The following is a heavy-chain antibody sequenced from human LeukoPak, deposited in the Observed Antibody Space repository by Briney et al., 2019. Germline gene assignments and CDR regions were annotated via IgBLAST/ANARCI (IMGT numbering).Heavy chain of an antibody. CDR3: TRDPKNDFWSGPTYYFDY. V-gene: IGHV3-49*03. CDR2: IRSKAYGGTT. D-gene: IGHD3-3*01. J-gene: IGHJ4*02. Sequence: GGSLRLSCAVSGFTFSSYVMSWFRQAPGKGLEWVGFIRSKAYGGTTEYAASVKGRFTISRDDSKSIAYLQMNSLKTEDTAVYYCTRDPKNDFWSGPTYYFDYWGQGTLVTVSS. CDR1: GFTFSSYV.